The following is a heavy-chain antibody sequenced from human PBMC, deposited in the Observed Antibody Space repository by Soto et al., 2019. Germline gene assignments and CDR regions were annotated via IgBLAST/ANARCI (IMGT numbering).Heavy chain of an antibody. CDR1: GFTFSSYS. J-gene: IGHJ4*02. D-gene: IGHD5-18*01. Sequence: GGSLRLSCAASGFTFSSYSMNWVRQAPGKGLEWVSSISSSSSYIYYADSVKGRFTISRDNAKNSLYLQMNSLRAEDTAVYYCARDSRYSYGLLPFDYWGQGTLVTVSS. CDR2: ISSSSSYI. CDR3: ARDSRYSYGLLPFDY. V-gene: IGHV3-21*01.